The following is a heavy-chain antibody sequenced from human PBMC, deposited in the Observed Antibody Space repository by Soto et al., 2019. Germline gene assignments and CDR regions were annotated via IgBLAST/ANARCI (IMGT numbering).Heavy chain of an antibody. V-gene: IGHV1-3*01. CDR1: GYTFTSYA. J-gene: IGHJ4*02. CDR2: INAGNGNT. D-gene: IGHD6-13*01. Sequence: QVQLMQSGAEVKKPGASVKVSCKASGYTFTSYAMHWVRQAPGQRLEWMGWINAGNGNTKYSQKFQGRVTITRDTSASTAYMELSSLRSEDTAVYYCARDPQYSSSAYYFDYWGQGTLVTVSS. CDR3: ARDPQYSSSAYYFDY.